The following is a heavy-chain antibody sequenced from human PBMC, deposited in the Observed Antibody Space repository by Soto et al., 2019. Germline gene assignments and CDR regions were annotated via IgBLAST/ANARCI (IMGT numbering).Heavy chain of an antibody. V-gene: IGHV4-4*07. CDR2: IDTSGST. Sequence: TSETLSLTCTVSGGSISGQFWSWIRQPAGKGLEWIGRIDTSGSTNYNPSLKSRVTMSVDTSKNQFSLKMRSVTAADTAVYYCASLPGGEPASWGQGTLVTVSS. D-gene: IGHD2-2*01. J-gene: IGHJ4*02. CDR1: GGSISGQF. CDR3: ASLPGGEPAS.